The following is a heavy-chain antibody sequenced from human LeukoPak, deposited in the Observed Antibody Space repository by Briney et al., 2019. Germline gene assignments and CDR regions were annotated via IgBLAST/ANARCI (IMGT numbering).Heavy chain of an antibody. D-gene: IGHD6-6*01. V-gene: IGHV3-21*01. CDR2: ISSGSSYM. Sequence: GGSLRLSCAASGFTFSSYSMNWVRQAPGKGLEWVSSISSGSSYMYYADSVKGRFTISRDNAKNSLYLQMNSLRAEDTAVYYCARVSSSSFLGYWGQGTLVTVSS. J-gene: IGHJ4*02. CDR3: ARVSSSSFLGY. CDR1: GFTFSSYS.